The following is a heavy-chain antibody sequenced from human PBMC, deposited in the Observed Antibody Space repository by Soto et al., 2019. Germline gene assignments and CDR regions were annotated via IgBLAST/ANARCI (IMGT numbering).Heavy chain of an antibody. D-gene: IGHD3-22*01. V-gene: IGHV3-30-3*01. Sequence: GGSLRLSCAASGFTFSSYAMHWVRQAPGKGLEWVAVISYDGSNKYYADSVKGRFTISRDNSKNTLYLQMNSLRAEDTAVYYCARDKRPDSSGYYYTAGWFDPWGQGTLVTVSS. CDR2: ISYDGSNK. CDR3: ARDKRPDSSGYYYTAGWFDP. J-gene: IGHJ5*02. CDR1: GFTFSSYA.